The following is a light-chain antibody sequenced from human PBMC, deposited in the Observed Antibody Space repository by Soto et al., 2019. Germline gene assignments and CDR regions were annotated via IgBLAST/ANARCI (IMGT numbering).Light chain of an antibody. J-gene: IGKJ5*01. V-gene: IGKV3-15*01. CDR1: ETISTN. CDR3: QQYSNWPPAIT. CDR2: GSS. Sequence: EIVLTQSPATLSVSPGQIATLSCRATETISTNLAWFQRKPGQPPRLLIYGSSTRATGVPDRFSGSGSGTEFTPIISSLQSEDVALYYCQQYSNWPPAITFGQGTRLEIK.